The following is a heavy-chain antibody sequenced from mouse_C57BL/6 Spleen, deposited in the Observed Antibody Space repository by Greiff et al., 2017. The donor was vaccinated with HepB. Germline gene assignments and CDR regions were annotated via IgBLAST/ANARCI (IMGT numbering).Heavy chain of an antibody. CDR3: ARRAYDGYYLDY. D-gene: IGHD2-3*01. Sequence: VQLQQPGAELVKPGASVKLSCKASGYTFTSYWMQWVKQRPGQGLGWIGEIDPSDSYTNYNQKFKGKATLTVDTSSSTAYMQLSSLTSEDSAVYYCARRAYDGYYLDYWGQGTTLTVSS. CDR1: GYTFTSYW. V-gene: IGHV1-50*01. CDR2: IDPSDSYT. J-gene: IGHJ2*01.